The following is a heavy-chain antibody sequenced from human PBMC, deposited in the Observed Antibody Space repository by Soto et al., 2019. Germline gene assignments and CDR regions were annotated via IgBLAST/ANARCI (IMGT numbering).Heavy chain of an antibody. Sequence: SETLSLTCTVSGGSISSGSYYWGWIRQPPGKGLEWIGNIYYGGSTYYNPSLKSRVTISVGTSKIQFSLKLSSVTAADTAVYYCARADTHSYYMDVWGKGTTVTVSS. V-gene: IGHV4-39*01. J-gene: IGHJ6*03. CDR2: IYYGGST. CDR3: ARADTHSYYMDV. D-gene: IGHD6-19*01. CDR1: GGSISSGSYY.